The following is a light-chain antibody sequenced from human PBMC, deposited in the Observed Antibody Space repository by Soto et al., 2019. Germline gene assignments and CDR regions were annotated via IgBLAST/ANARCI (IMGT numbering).Light chain of an antibody. Sequence: QSVLTQPPSASGSPGQSVTIYCTGTSSDIGGYNYVSWYQHHPGKAPKVMIYEVSKRPSGVTDRFSGSKSGNTASLTVSGLQPEDEADYYCSSYAGSNNLGVFGGGTKVTVL. CDR2: EVS. V-gene: IGLV2-8*01. CDR3: SSYAGSNNLGV. J-gene: IGLJ3*02. CDR1: SSDIGGYNY.